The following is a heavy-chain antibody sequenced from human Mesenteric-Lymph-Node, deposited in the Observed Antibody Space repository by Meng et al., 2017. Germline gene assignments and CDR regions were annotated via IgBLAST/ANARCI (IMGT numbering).Heavy chain of an antibody. CDR3: ATVPSHSGSYFGAFDI. Sequence: SVKVSCKASGGTFSSYAISWVRQAPGQGLEWMGGIIPIFGTANYAQKFQGRVTMTEDTSTDTAYMELSSLRSEDTAVYYCATVPSHSGSYFGAFDIWGQGTMVTVSS. V-gene: IGHV1-69*06. CDR1: GGTFSSYA. D-gene: IGHD1-26*01. CDR2: IIPIFGTA. J-gene: IGHJ3*02.